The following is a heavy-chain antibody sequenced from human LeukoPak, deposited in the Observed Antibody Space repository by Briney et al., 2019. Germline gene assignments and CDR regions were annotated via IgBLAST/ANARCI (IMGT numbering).Heavy chain of an antibody. CDR2: IDHSGSA. Sequence: KSSETLSLTCTVSGGSISSGGSYWSWIRQPPGKGLEWIGYIDHSGSAYCNPSLKSRVTISVDRSKNQFSLRLSSVSAADTAVYYCARVRDDYSPILDSWGQGTLVTVSS. J-gene: IGHJ4*02. CDR1: GGSISSGGSY. D-gene: IGHD2-15*01. V-gene: IGHV4-30-2*01. CDR3: ARVRDDYSPILDS.